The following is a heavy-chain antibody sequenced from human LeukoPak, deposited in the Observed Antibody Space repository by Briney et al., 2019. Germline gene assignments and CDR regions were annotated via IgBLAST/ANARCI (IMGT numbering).Heavy chain of an antibody. J-gene: IGHJ1*01. CDR3: ARSSSSSWPHLLFQH. CDR2: IYYSGST. D-gene: IGHD6-13*01. Sequence: PSETLSLTCTVSGGSISSYYWSWIRQPPGKGLEWIGYIYYSGSTNYNPSLKSRVTISVDTSKNQFSLKLSSVTAADTAVYYCARSSSSSWPHLLFQHWGQGTLVTVSS. V-gene: IGHV4-59*12. CDR1: GGSISSYY.